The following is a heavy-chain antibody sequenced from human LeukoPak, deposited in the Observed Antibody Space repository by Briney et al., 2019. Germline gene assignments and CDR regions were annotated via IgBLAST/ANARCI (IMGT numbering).Heavy chain of an antibody. CDR1: GGSFSGYY. J-gene: IGHJ4*02. D-gene: IGHD2-2*02. CDR3: ARHVRIVVVPAAICYFDY. Sequence: PSETLSLTCAVYGGSFSGYYWSWIRQPPGKGLEWIGEINHSGSTNYNPSLKSRVTISVDTSKNQFSLKLSSVTAADTAAYYCARHVRIVVVPAAICYFDYWGQGTLVTVSS. CDR2: INHSGST. V-gene: IGHV4-34*01.